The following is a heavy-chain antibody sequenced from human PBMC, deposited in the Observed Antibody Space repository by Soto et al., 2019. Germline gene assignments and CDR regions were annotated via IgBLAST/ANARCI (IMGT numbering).Heavy chain of an antibody. D-gene: IGHD3-3*01. CDR2: IYYSGST. CDR3: ARQPRYDSPFDP. Sequence: SETLSLTCTVSGGSISSSSYYWGWIRQPPGKGLEWIGSIYYSGSTYYNPSLKSRVTISVDTSKNQFSLKLSSVTAADTAVYYCARQPRYDSPFDPWGQGTLVTVSS. J-gene: IGHJ5*02. CDR1: GGSISSSSYY. V-gene: IGHV4-39*01.